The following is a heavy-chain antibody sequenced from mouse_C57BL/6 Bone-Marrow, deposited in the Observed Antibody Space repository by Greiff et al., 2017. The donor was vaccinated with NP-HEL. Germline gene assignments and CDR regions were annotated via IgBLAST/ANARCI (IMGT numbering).Heavy chain of an antibody. CDR3: GRAGLGLKAMYY. D-gene: IGHD3-3*01. Sequence: EVKVVESGGGLVKPGGSLKLSCAASGFTFSSYAMSWVRQTPEKRLEWVATISDGGSYTYYPDNVKGRFTISRANAKNNLYLQMRHLTSADTARSYCGRAGLGLKAMYYWGQGNSVNVSA. J-gene: IGHJ4*01. CDR2: ISDGGSYT. CDR1: GFTFSSYA. V-gene: IGHV5-4*03.